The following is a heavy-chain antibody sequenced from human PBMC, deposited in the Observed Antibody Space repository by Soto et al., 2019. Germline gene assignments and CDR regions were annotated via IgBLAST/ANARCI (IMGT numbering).Heavy chain of an antibody. D-gene: IGHD4-4*01. Sequence: SETLSLTCTVSGGSISNSGYYWSWIRQHPGKGLEWIAYISNSGSVFYNPSLKSRVTISLDTSENQFSLKLSSVTAADMAVYFCARTYCTTTACQAHGIDVWGQGTTVTVSS. CDR2: ISNSGSV. J-gene: IGHJ6*02. V-gene: IGHV4-31*03. CDR1: GGSISNSGYY. CDR3: ARTYCTTTACQAHGIDV.